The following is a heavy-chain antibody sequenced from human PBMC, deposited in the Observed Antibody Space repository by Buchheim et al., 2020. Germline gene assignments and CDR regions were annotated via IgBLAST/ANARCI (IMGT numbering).Heavy chain of an antibody. Sequence: QVQLVQSGAEVKKPGASVKVSCKASGYTFTSYYMHWVRQAPGQGLEWMGIINPSGGSTSYAQTFQGRVTMTRDTSTSPVYMELSSLRSEDTAVYYCARDSAYCGGDCYFWYRAFDIWGQET. V-gene: IGHV1-46*03. D-gene: IGHD2-21*01. CDR1: GYTFTSYY. CDR3: ARDSAYCGGDCYFWYRAFDI. CDR2: INPSGGST. J-gene: IGHJ3*02.